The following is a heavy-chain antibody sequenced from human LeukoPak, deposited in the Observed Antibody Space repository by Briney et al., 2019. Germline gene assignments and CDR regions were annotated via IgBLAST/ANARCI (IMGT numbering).Heavy chain of an antibody. V-gene: IGHV3-33*01. CDR3: ARDAQRGFDYSNSLKY. CDR2: IRSDGTNR. CDR1: GFIFSHHG. Sequence: QPGGSLRLSCAASGFIFSHHGMHWVRQAPGKGLEWVAVIRSDGTNRFYADSVKGRFTISRDNSQNTVFLQMDSLRVKDTAIYYCARDAQRGFDYSNSLKYWGHGTLVTVSS. J-gene: IGHJ4*01. D-gene: IGHD4-11*01.